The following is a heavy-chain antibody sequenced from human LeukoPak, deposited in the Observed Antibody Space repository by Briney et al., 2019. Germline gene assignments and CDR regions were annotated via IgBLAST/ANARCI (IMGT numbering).Heavy chain of an antibody. D-gene: IGHD3-3*01. V-gene: IGHV4-39*07. CDR3: ARWGIFDYFDY. Sequence: ASETLSLTCTVSGGSISSTTYYWAWIRQPPGKGLEWIGSIYKAGNTNYNPSLKSRVTISVDTSKNQFSLKLSSVTAADTAVYYCARWGIFDYFDYWGQGTLVTVSS. CDR1: GGSISSTTYY. J-gene: IGHJ4*02. CDR2: IYKAGNT.